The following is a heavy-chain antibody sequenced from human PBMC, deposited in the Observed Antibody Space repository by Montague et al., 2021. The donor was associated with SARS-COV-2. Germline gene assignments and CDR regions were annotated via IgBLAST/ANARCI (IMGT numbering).Heavy chain of an antibody. CDR3: ARDPWVWLSGEGSFDS. Sequence: SETLSLTCTVSGGSISSSSYYWGWIRQPPGKGLEWIGSIYYSGSTYYNPSLKSRVTISVDTSKNQFSLKLSSVTAADTAVYYCARDPWVWLSGEGSFDSWGQGTLVTVSS. D-gene: IGHD5-12*01. CDR1: GGSISSSSYY. J-gene: IGHJ4*02. CDR2: IYYSGST. V-gene: IGHV4-39*07.